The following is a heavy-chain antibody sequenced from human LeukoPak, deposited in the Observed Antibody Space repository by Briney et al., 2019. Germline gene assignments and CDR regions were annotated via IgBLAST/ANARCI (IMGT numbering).Heavy chain of an antibody. CDR3: ARQMGESTNFDN. CDR1: GFTVSSSY. CDR2: IYSGGTT. V-gene: IGHV3-53*01. J-gene: IGHJ4*02. D-gene: IGHD2-2*01. Sequence: GGSLRLSCAASGFTVSSSYISWVRQAPGKGLEWVSAIYSGGTTYYADSVKGRFTISRDNSKNMLYLQMNSLRVEDTAMYHCARQMGESTNFDNWGQGTLVTVSS.